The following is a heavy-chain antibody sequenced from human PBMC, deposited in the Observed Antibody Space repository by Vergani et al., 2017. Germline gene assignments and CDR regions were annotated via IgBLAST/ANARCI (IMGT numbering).Heavy chain of an antibody. CDR2: INHSGST. CDR3: ASSGGGNASVGY. J-gene: IGHJ4*02. Sequence: QVQLQQWGAGLLKPSETLSLTCAVYGGSFSGYYWSWIRQPPGKGLEWIGEINHSGSTNYNPSLKSRVTISVDTSKNQFSLKLSYVTAADTAVYYCASSGGGNASVGYWGQGTLVTVSS. D-gene: IGHD4-23*01. V-gene: IGHV4-34*01. CDR1: GGSFSGYY.